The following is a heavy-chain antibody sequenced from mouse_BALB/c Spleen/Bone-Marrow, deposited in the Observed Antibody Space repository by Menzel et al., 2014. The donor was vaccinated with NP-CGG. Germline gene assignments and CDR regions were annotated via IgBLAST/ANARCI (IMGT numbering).Heavy chain of an antibody. J-gene: IGHJ4*01. V-gene: IGHV1-4*02. D-gene: IGHD2-3*01. CDR3: ARERGWPYAMDY. CDR2: INPSSGYT. Sequence: QVQLQQSAAELARPGASVKMSCKASGYTFTSYTMHWVKPRPGQGLEWIGYINPSSGYTEYNQKFKDKTTLTADKSSSTAYMQLSSLTSEDSAVYYCARERGWPYAMDYWGQGTSVTVSS. CDR1: GYTFTSYT.